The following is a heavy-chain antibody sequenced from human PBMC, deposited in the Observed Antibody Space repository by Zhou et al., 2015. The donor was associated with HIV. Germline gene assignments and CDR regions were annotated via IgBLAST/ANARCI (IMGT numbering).Heavy chain of an antibody. D-gene: IGHD2-21*01. CDR1: GNTFTQYG. V-gene: IGHV1-18*01. CDR3: ARDRVVIATYYYAMDV. J-gene: IGHJ6*02. CDR2: INIGNGDT. Sequence: QVQLVQSGAEVKKPGASVKVSCKASGNTFTQYGLSWLRQAPGQGLEWMGWINIGNGDTKYSQKFQGRVTITRDTSASTVYMELSSLRSEDTAVYYCARDRVVIATYYYAMDVWGQGTTVTVSS.